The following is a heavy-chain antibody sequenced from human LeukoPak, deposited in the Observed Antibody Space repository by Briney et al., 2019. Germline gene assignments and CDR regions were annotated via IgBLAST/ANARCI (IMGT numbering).Heavy chain of an antibody. CDR1: GFTFTSSA. CDR3: AAGYYYGSGSYYNQP. Sequence: ASVKVSCKASGFTFTSSAMQWVRQARGQRLEWIGWIVVGSGNTNYAQKFQERVTITRDMSTSTAYMELSSLRSEDTAVYYCAAGYYYGSGSYYNQPWGQGTLVTVSS. J-gene: IGHJ5*02. CDR2: IVVGSGNT. V-gene: IGHV1-58*02. D-gene: IGHD3-10*01.